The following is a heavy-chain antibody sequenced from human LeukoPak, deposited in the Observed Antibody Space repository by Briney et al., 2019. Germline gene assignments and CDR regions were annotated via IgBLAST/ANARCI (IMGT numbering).Heavy chain of an antibody. CDR3: SRAPMIREGGDP. CDR2: ISSTGRTI. V-gene: IGHV3-11*01. D-gene: IGHD3-10*01. CDR1: GFTFSDYY. J-gene: IGHJ5*02. Sequence: GGSLRLSCIASGFTFSDYYMAWFRQAPGKGLDWVAFISSTGRTIKYADSLRGRFTISRDNAKNSLYLQMQSLRAEDTAVYYCSRAPMIREGGDPWGQGTLVIVSS.